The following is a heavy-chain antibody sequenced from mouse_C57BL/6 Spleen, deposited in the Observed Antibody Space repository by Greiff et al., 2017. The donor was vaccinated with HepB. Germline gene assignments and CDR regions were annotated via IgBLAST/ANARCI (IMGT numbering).Heavy chain of an antibody. V-gene: IGHV2-6*03. CDR2: IWSDGST. J-gene: IGHJ4*01. Sequence: QVQLKESGPGLVAPSQSLSITCTVSGFSLTSYGVHWVRQPPGKGLEWLVVIWSDGSTTYNSALKSRLSISKDNSKSQVFLKMNSLQTDDTAMYYCARTLLWSPYYAMDYWGQGTSVTVSS. CDR3: ARTLLWSPYYAMDY. D-gene: IGHD2-1*01. CDR1: GFSLTSYG.